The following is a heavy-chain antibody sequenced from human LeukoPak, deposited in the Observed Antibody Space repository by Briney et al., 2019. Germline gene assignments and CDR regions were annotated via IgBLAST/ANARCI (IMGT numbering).Heavy chain of an antibody. CDR1: GGSISGFY. D-gene: IGHD3-9*01. J-gene: IGHJ5*02. CDR2: IDNSAYS. Sequence: SETLSLTCAVSGGSISGFYWSWIRQPPGRALDCIAYIDNSAYSNSTPSLRSRVTISVDTSKNQFSLRLNSVTAADTAFYYCARHPPGLRYFDPWGQGTLVTVSS. V-gene: IGHV4-59*08. CDR3: ARHPPGLRYFDP.